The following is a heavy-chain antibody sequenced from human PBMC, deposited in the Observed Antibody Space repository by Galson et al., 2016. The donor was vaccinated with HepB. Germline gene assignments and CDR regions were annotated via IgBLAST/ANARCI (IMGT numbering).Heavy chain of an antibody. CDR3: MKEMGWGSSWDSYYGMDV. CDR1: GFTFSSYG. Sequence: SLRLSCAASGFTFSSYGMSWVRQAPGKGLEWVAVIWYHGYNKYYSDSVKGRFTISRDNSKNTLYLQMSSLRAEDTAVYHCMKEMGWGSSWDSYYGMDVWGQGTTVAVSS. V-gene: IGHV3-33*06. CDR2: IWYHGYNK. D-gene: IGHD6-13*01. J-gene: IGHJ6*02.